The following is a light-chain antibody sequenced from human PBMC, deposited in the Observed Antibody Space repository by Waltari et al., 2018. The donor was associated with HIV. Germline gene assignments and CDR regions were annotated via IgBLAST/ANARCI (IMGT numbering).Light chain of an antibody. CDR3: HQYASFSGT. J-gene: IGKJ1*01. Sequence: DIRLTQSPSTLSASAGDRVAITCRAGQNSVAFLAWDQQKPGKPPKLLIYQASILEGGFPSRFSGSVSGSDFTLTINGLQSDDFATYYCHQYASFSGTFGQGTKVEL. V-gene: IGKV1-5*03. CDR1: QNSVAF. CDR2: QAS.